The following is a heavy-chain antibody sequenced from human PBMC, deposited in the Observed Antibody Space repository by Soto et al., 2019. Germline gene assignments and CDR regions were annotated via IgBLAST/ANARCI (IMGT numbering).Heavy chain of an antibody. CDR1: GFTFSSYY. V-gene: IGHV3-30-3*01. CDR2: ISDDGTKQ. CDR3: ARDSADNNDWQKTSPLTDY. Sequence: QVHLVQSGGGVVQPGRSLRLSCAASGFTFSSYYIHWVRRAPDKGLEWVAVISDDGTKQYYADSVKGRFTVSRDNSKNILYLQMNSLILDDTAIYYCARDSADNNDWQKTSPLTDYWGQGTLVTVSS. D-gene: IGHD1-1*01. J-gene: IGHJ4*02.